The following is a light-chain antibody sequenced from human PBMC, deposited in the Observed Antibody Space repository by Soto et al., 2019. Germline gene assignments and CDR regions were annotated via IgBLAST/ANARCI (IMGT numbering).Light chain of an antibody. J-gene: IGKJ3*01. CDR3: QQSYSTPPAT. Sequence: DIQMTQSPSSLSASVGDRVTITCRASQSISSYLNWYQQKPGKAPKLLIYAASSLQSGVPSRFSGSGSGTDFTLTISSLQPEDFATYSCQQSYSTPPATFGPGTKVDIK. CDR1: QSISSY. CDR2: AAS. V-gene: IGKV1-39*01.